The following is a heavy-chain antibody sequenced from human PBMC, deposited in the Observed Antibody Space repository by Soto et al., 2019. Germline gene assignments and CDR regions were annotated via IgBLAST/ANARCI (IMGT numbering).Heavy chain of an antibody. CDR1: GFTFSSYG. CDR3: AKETHSSGYGSYFDY. D-gene: IGHD3-22*01. CDR2: ISKDGSTE. V-gene: IGHV3-30*18. J-gene: IGHJ4*02. Sequence: GGSLRLSCAASGFTFSSYGMHWVRQAPGKGLEWVAVISKDGSTEYDADSVKGRFTISRDNSKNTLYLQMNSLRAEDTAVYYCAKETHSSGYGSYFDYWGQGTLVTVS.